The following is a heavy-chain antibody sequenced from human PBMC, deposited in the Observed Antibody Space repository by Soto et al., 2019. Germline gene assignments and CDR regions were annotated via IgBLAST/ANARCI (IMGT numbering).Heavy chain of an antibody. D-gene: IGHD4-17*01. CDR2: IVVGSGNT. CDR3: AAGDDYGDYYYYGMDV. Sequence: SVKVSCKASGFTFTSSAVQWVRQARGQRLEWIGWIVVGSGNTNYAQKFQERVTITRDMSTSTAYMELSSLRSEDTAVYYCAAGDDYGDYYYYGMDVWGQGTTVSASS. J-gene: IGHJ6*02. CDR1: GFTFTSSA. V-gene: IGHV1-58*01.